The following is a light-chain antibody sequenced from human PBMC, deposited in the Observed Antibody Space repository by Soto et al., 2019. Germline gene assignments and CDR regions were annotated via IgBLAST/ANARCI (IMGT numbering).Light chain of an antibody. J-gene: IGKJ4*01. Sequence: EIVMTQSAATLSVSPGERATLSCRPSQSVGSNLAWYQQKPGQAPRLLIYGASTRATGIPARFSGSGSGTKFTLTISSLQSEDFAVYYCQQYNVWPLTFGGGTKVDIK. CDR1: QSVGSN. V-gene: IGKV3-15*01. CDR3: QQYNVWPLT. CDR2: GAS.